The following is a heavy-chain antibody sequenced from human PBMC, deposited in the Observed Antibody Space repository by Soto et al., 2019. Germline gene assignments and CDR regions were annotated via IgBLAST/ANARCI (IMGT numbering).Heavy chain of an antibody. J-gene: IGHJ4*02. CDR3: ASTGYSSSWYPY. CDR1: GGSISSGDYY. D-gene: IGHD6-13*01. Sequence: SETLSLTCTVSGGSISSGDYYWSWIRQPPGKGLEWIGYIYYSGSTYYNPSLKSRVTISVDTSKNQFSLKLSSVTAEDTAVYYCASTGYSSSWYPYWGQGSQDSAPQ. CDR2: IYYSGST. V-gene: IGHV4-30-4*01.